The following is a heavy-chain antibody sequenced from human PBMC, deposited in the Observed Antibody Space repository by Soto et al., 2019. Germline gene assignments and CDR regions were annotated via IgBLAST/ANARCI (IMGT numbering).Heavy chain of an antibody. CDR1: GFTFSSYS. D-gene: IGHD2-2*02. CDR3: ARDPVLDIVVVPAAIHYYYGMDV. V-gene: IGHV3-48*02. CDR2: ISSSSSTI. J-gene: IGHJ6*02. Sequence: VQLVESGGGLVQPGGSLRLSCAASGFTFSSYSMNWVRQAPGKGLEWVSYISSSSSTIYYADSVKGRFTISRDNAKNSLYLQMNSLRDEDTAVYYCARDPVLDIVVVPAAIHYYYGMDVWGQGTTVTVSS.